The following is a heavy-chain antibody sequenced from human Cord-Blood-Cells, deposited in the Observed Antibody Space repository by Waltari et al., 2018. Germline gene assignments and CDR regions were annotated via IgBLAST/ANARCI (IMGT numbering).Heavy chain of an antibody. Sequence: QVPLVQSGAEVKTPGASVKVPCKASGYTFTGYYMPWVRQAPGHGLEWMGWVNPNSGGTNYAQKFQGWVTMTRDTSISTAYMELSRLRSDDTAVYYCARQNDAFDIWGQGTMVTVSS. V-gene: IGHV1-2*04. CDR1: GYTFTGYY. CDR3: ARQNDAFDI. CDR2: VNPNSGGT. J-gene: IGHJ3*02.